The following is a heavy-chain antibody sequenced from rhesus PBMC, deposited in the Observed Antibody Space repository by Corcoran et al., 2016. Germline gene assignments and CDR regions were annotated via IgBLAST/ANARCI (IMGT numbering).Heavy chain of an antibody. J-gene: IGHJ1*01. CDR2: IYWNDDK. D-gene: IGHD3-3*01. CDR1: GFSLSTSGMG. CDR3: ARLDYNSWTGYYKGFEF. Sequence: QVTLKESGPALVKPTQTLTLTCTFSGFSLSTSGMGVGWLRQPSRKTMEWLAQIYWNDDKNYSTSLKSRLTSTKDTSKNQVVLTRTNMDPVDTATYYCARLDYNSWTGYYKGFEFWGQGALVTVSS. V-gene: IGHV2-1*01.